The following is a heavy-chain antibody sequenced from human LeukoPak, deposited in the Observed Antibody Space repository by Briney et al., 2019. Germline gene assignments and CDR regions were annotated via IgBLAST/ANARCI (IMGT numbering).Heavy chain of an antibody. J-gene: IGHJ4*02. Sequence: SSETLSLTCAVYGGSFSGYYWSWIRQPPGKGLEWIGEINHSGSTNYNPSLKSRVTISVDTSKNQFSLKLSSVTAADTAVYYCARARGYTYGYCFDYWGQGTLVTVSS. D-gene: IGHD5-18*01. V-gene: IGHV4-34*01. CDR3: ARARGYTYGYCFDY. CDR2: INHSGST. CDR1: GGSFSGYY.